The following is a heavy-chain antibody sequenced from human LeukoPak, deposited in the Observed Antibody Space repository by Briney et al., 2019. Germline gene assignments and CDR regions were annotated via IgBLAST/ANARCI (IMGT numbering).Heavy chain of an antibody. V-gene: IGHV1-2*02. J-gene: IGHJ5*02. CDR1: GYTFIGYY. D-gene: IGHD3-22*01. CDR2: INPNSGGT. CDR3: ARDFVDDSSGYYSSWFDP. Sequence: ASVKVSCKASGYTFIGYYIHWVRQAPGQGLEWMGWINPNSGGTNYAQKFQGRVTMTRDTSISTAYMELSRLRSDDTAVYYCARDFVDDSSGYYSSWFDPWGQGTLVTVSS.